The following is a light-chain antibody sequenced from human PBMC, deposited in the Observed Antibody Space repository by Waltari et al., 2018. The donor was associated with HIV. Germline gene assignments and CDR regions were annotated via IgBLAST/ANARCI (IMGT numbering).Light chain of an antibody. CDR2: AFN. J-gene: IGLJ1*01. Sequence: QSALTQPASLSGSPGQSITISCTGTSSDVGGYNYVSWYQQNPGKAPKPMIYAFNKRPSGVSTRFSGAKSGKMASLTITGLQAEDDADYYCGSYTASSTLDGVFATGTRVTVL. V-gene: IGLV2-14*01. CDR3: GSYTASSTLDGV. CDR1: SSDVGGYNY.